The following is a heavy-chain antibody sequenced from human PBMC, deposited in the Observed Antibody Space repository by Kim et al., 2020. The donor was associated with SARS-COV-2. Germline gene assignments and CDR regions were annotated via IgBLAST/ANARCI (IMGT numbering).Heavy chain of an antibody. CDR1: GGSVSSDVYY. D-gene: IGHD3-10*02. V-gene: IGHV4-61*02. Sequence: SETLSLTCTVSGGSVSSDVYYWHWIRQPAGKGLEWIGRISCTGRTFYNPSLESRLTISIDASKNHFSLKLTSVTPADTAVYYCATLSNDNYVCYYYVLDVGGRETTDTVSS. CDR3: ATLSNDNYVCYYYVLDV. CDR2: ISCTGRT. J-gene: IGHJ6*01.